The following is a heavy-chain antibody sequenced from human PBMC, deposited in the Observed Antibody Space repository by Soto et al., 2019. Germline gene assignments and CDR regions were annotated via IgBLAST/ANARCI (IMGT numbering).Heavy chain of an antibody. CDR3: AKERSLMRGYCSSTSCWVDY. Sequence: PGGSLRLSCAASGFTFSSYAMSWVRQAPGKGLEWVSAISGSGGSTYYADSVKGRFTISRDNSKNTLYLQMNSLRAEDTAVYYCAKERSLMRGYCSSTSCWVDYWGQGTLVTVSS. J-gene: IGHJ4*02. D-gene: IGHD2-2*01. V-gene: IGHV3-23*01. CDR2: ISGSGGST. CDR1: GFTFSSYA.